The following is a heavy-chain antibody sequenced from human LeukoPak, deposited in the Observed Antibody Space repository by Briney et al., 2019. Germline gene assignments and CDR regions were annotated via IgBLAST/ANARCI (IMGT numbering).Heavy chain of an antibody. CDR2: IYDSGST. J-gene: IGHJ5*02. D-gene: IGHD3-22*01. V-gene: IGHV4-61*02. Sequence: SQTLSLTCTVSGGSISIGGYYWSWIRQPAGKGLEWIGRIYDSGSTNYNPSFKSRFTISVDTSKNQFSLRLTSVTAADTAVYYCARTNYYDSVGSNWFDPWGQGILVTVPS. CDR1: GGSISIGGYY. CDR3: ARTNYYDSVGSNWFDP.